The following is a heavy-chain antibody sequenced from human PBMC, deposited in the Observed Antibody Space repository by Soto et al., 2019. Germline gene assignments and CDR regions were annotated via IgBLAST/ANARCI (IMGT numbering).Heavy chain of an antibody. CDR1: GFAFSTHA. V-gene: IGHV3-23*01. Sequence: GGSLSLPCAASGFAFSTHAMNWVRQAPGKGLAWVSSITPSGDNTYYADSVKGRFAISRDNARDTLHLQMNTLRVEDTARYYCVRDLYGRDDMWGPGTMVTVSS. CDR3: VRDLYGRDDM. CDR2: ITPSGDNT. D-gene: IGHD4-17*01. J-gene: IGHJ3*02.